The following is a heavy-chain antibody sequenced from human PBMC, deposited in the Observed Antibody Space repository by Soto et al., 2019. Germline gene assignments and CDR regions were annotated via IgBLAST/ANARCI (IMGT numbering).Heavy chain of an antibody. CDR1: GFSISGSG. V-gene: IGHV3-73*01. J-gene: IGHJ3*02. D-gene: IGHD2-21*01. Sequence: EVQLVESGGGLVQPGGSLRLSCAASGFSISGSGIHWVRQASGKGLEWVARIRDRTNAYATGYAASVKGRFTITRDDSENTAFLQMNCLNTEDTAVYYCTRVDAPGDCAFDIWGQGTMVTVSS. CDR3: TRVDAPGDCAFDI. CDR2: IRDRTNAYAT.